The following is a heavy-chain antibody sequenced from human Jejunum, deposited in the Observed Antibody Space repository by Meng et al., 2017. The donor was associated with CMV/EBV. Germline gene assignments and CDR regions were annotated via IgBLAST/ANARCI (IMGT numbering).Heavy chain of an antibody. CDR3: ARHQNGGTYPLDY. CDR2: NYYSGST. D-gene: IGHD3-16*02. CDR1: GGSISTYY. J-gene: IGHJ4*02. V-gene: IGHV4-59*08. Sequence: QLEESGPGLVKPSETLSLTCAVSGGSISTYYWGWIRQPPGKGLEWIGNNYYSGSTNYNPSLASRVTISVDSSKNQFSLKLSSVTAADTAVYYCARHQNGGTYPLDYWGQGTLVTVSS.